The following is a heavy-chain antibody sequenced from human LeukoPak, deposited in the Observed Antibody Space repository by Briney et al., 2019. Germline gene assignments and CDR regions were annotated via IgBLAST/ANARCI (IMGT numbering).Heavy chain of an antibody. V-gene: IGHV3-49*04. CDR2: IRSKAYGGTT. J-gene: IGHJ4*02. D-gene: IGHD4-17*01. CDR3: TRSLTTGLREGYYFDY. Sequence: QPGRSLGLSCTASGFTFGDYAMSWVRQAPGKGLEWVGFIRSKAYGGTTEYAASVKGRFTISRDDSKSIAYLQMNSLKTEDTAVYYCTRSLTTGLREGYYFDYWGQGTLVAVSS. CDR1: GFTFGDYA.